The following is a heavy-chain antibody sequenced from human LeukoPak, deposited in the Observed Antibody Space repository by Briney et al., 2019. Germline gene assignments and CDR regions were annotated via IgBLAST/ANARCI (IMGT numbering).Heavy chain of an antibody. CDR3: TAGVGASDHDY. D-gene: IGHD1-26*01. V-gene: IGHV3-15*01. Sequence: KPGGSLRLSCAASGFTFSNAWMSWVRQAPGKGLEWVGRIKSKIDGGTTDYAAPVKGRFTLSRDDSKSTVYLQMNSLRNEDTGVYYCTAGVGASDHDYWGQGTLVTVS. CDR1: GFTFSNAW. CDR2: IKSKIDGGTT. J-gene: IGHJ4*02.